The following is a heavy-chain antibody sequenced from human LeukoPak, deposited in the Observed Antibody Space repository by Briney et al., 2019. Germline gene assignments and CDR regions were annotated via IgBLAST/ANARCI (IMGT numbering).Heavy chain of an antibody. D-gene: IGHD2-21*02. CDR3: ARTYCGGDCYYSYFDY. J-gene: IGHJ4*02. CDR2: IHPGDSDT. Sequence: GESLKISCQASGYSFTTYWIGWVRHMPGEGLEWMEIIHPGDSDTKYSPSFEGQVTISADKSIGTAYLQWSSLKASDSAVYYCARTYCGGDCYYSYFDYWGQGTLVTVSS. CDR1: GYSFTTYW. V-gene: IGHV5-51*01.